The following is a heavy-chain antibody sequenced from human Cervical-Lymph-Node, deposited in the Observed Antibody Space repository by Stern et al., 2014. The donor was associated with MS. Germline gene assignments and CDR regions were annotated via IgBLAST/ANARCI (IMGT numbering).Heavy chain of an antibody. CDR2: ISNNSTHT. J-gene: IGHJ4*02. Sequence: VQLVESGGGLVKPGETLRLSCDASGFTFSHYSMNGVRQAPRQGLEWISSISNNSTHTYYADSVEGRFTISRDSAKDSVSLHMVSLRAEDTAVYYCARARVGDYARSPHLDSWGQGTLVTVSS. V-gene: IGHV3-21*01. CDR3: ARARVGDYARSPHLDS. CDR1: GFTFSHYS. D-gene: IGHD4-17*01.